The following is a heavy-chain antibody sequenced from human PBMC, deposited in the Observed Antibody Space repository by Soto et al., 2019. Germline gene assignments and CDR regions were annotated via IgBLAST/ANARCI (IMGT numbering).Heavy chain of an antibody. V-gene: IGHV1-46*01. Sequence: GAAVKVSCKASGYTFTSYYMHWVRHAPGQGLEWMGIINPSGGSTSYAQKFQGRVTMTRDTPTSTVYMELSSLRSEDTAVYYCARAGMRRWGSFDYWGQGTLVTVSS. J-gene: IGHJ4*02. CDR3: ARAGMRRWGSFDY. D-gene: IGHD7-27*01. CDR2: INPSGGST. CDR1: GYTFTSYY.